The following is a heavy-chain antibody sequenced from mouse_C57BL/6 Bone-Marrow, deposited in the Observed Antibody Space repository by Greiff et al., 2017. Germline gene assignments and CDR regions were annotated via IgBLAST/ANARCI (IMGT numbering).Heavy chain of an antibody. CDR2: IYPRSGNT. D-gene: IGHD1-1*01. V-gene: IGHV1-81*01. J-gene: IGHJ1*03. CDR3: ARSGYYGSSYGGYFDV. Sequence: VQLQQSGAELARPGASVKLSCKASGYTFTRYGISWVKQRTGQGLEWIGEIYPRSGNTYYNEKFKGKATLSADKSSSTAYMELRSLTSEDSAVYFCARSGYYGSSYGGYFDVGGTGTTVTVSS. CDR1: GYTFTRYG.